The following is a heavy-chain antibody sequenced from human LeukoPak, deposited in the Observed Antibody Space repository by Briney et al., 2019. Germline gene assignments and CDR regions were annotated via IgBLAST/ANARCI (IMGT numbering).Heavy chain of an antibody. J-gene: IGHJ6*03. Sequence: SQTLSLTCAISEYSVSSNSAAWNWIRQSPSRGLEWLGRTYYRSKWYYDYAVSVKSRITINPDTSKNQFSLQLNSVTPEDTAVYYCARGSQLVDYYYIDVWGKGTTVTVSS. CDR2: TYYRSKWYY. D-gene: IGHD6-13*01. CDR3: ARGSQLVDYYYIDV. CDR1: EYSVSSNSAA. V-gene: IGHV6-1*01.